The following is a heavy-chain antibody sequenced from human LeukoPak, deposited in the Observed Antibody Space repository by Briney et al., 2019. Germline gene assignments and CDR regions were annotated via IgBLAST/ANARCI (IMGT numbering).Heavy chain of an antibody. CDR1: GYTFSNYY. Sequence: ASVKVSCKASGYTFSNYYMHWVRQAPGQGLEWMGWISPNSGGTNYAQKFQGRVSMTRDTSISTAYMELSSLRSDDTAVYYCAGLLLSGSYFDYWGQGTQVTVSS. V-gene: IGHV1-2*02. CDR3: AGLLLSGSYFDY. J-gene: IGHJ4*02. D-gene: IGHD1-26*01. CDR2: ISPNSGGT.